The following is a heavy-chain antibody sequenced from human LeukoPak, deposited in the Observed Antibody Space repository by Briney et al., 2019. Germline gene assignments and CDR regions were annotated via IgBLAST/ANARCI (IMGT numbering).Heavy chain of an antibody. CDR1: GFWFSNYG. CDR3: AKRDWPYFFDY. J-gene: IGHJ4*02. D-gene: IGHD3/OR15-3a*01. V-gene: IGHV3-23*01. CDR2: ISGNGHET. Sequence: GGSLRLSCAASGFWFSNYGINWVRQAPGKGLEWVSVISGNGHETFYADSVKGRFSISRDNARKTVYLQMSSLRVDDTAVYYCAKRDWPYFFDYWGQGTLVTVSS.